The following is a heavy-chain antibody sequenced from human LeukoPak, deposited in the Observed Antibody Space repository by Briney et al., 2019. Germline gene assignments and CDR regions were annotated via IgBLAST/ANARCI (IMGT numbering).Heavy chain of an antibody. CDR3: ARDSANDEVPSHFDY. J-gene: IGHJ4*02. CDR1: GFTFSSYA. V-gene: IGHV3-30*04. CDR2: ISYDGSNK. D-gene: IGHD1-1*01. Sequence: PGGSLRLSCAASGFTFSSYAMHWVRQAPGKGLEWVAVISYDGSNKHYADSVKGRFTISRDNSKNTLYLQMNSLRAEDTAVYYCARDSANDEVPSHFDYWGQGTLVTVSS.